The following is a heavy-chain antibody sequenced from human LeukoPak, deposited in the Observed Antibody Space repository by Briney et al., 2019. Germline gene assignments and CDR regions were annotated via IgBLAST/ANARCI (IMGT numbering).Heavy chain of an antibody. CDR3: ARRSGSYLATRFDP. CDR1: GGTFSSYA. D-gene: IGHD3-10*01. CDR2: IIPIFGTA. J-gene: IGHJ5*02. V-gene: IGHV1-69*06. Sequence: GASVKVSCKASGGTFSSYAISWVRQAPGQGLEWMGGIIPIFGTANYAQKFQGRVMITADKSTSTAYMELSSLRSEDTAVYYCARRSGSYLATRFDPWGQGTLVTVSS.